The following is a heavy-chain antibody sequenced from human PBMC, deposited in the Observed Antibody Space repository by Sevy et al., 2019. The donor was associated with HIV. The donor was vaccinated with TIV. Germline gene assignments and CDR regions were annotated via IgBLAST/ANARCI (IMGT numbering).Heavy chain of an antibody. Sequence: ASVKVSCKASGYTFTGHYMHWVRQAPGEWLEWMGRINPKSGGTNYAQKFQGRVTMTRDTSIITAYMELSSLRSDDTAVYYCARADNIGWSTLDAFDLWGQGTMVTVSS. J-gene: IGHJ3*01. CDR1: GYTFTGHY. CDR2: INPKSGGT. CDR3: ARADNIGWSTLDAFDL. V-gene: IGHV1-2*06. D-gene: IGHD6-19*01.